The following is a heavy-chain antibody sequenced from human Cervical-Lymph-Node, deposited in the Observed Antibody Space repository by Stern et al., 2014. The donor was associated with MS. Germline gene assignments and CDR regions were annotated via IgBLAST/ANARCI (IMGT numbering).Heavy chain of an antibody. CDR2: IYPGDSDI. J-gene: IGHJ4*02. CDR1: GYNFINYW. CDR3: ARWSVACDY. V-gene: IGHV5-51*03. D-gene: IGHD2-21*01. Sequence: MQLVQSGAEMKKPGESLKISCKTSGYNFINYWIAWVRQVPGKGLEWIGMIYPGDSDIRHSPSFQGHVAISGDKSNTTAYLQWNSLKASDSAVYYCARWSVACDYWGQGALITVSS.